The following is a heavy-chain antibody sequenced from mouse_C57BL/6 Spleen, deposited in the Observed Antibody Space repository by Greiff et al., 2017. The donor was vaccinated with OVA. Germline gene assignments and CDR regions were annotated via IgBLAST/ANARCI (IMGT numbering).Heavy chain of an antibody. J-gene: IGHJ3*01. CDR1: GYTFTDYN. V-gene: IGHV1-22*01. CDR3: ARGRYSNYGAWFAY. Sequence: VQLQQSGPELVKPGASVKMSCKASGYTFTDYNMHWVKQSHGKSLEWIGYINPNNGGTSYNQKFKGKATLTVNKSSSAAYMELRSLTSEDSAVYYCARGRYSNYGAWFAYWGQGTLVTVSA. D-gene: IGHD2-5*01. CDR2: INPNNGGT.